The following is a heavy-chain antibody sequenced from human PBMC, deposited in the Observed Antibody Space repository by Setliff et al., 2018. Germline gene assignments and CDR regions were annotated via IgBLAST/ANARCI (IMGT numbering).Heavy chain of an antibody. CDR3: ARRWNFGPYGSGIHDGFDM. D-gene: IGHD3-10*01. CDR1: GYSISSGHF. Sequence: SETLSLTCGVSGYSISSGHFWGWIRQPPGKGLEWLGNIFHSGSTYYNPTLNSRVTMSVDTSKNQFSLKLNSVTAADTAVYYCARRWNFGPYGSGIHDGFDMWGQGTMVTVSS. CDR2: IFHSGST. V-gene: IGHV4-38-2*01. J-gene: IGHJ3*02.